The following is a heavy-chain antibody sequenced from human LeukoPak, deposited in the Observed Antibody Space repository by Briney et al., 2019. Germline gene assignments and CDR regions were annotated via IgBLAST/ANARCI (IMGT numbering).Heavy chain of an antibody. CDR1: GFTFSSYA. D-gene: IGHD6-19*01. CDR3: AKDLGSGWYDPGYYFDY. Sequence: GGSLRLSCAASGFTFSSYAMSWVRQAPGKGLEWVSAISGSGDSTYYADSVKGRFTISRDNSKNTLYLQMNSLRAEDTAVYYCAKDLGSGWYDPGYYFDYWGQGTLVTVSS. J-gene: IGHJ4*02. V-gene: IGHV3-23*01. CDR2: ISGSGDST.